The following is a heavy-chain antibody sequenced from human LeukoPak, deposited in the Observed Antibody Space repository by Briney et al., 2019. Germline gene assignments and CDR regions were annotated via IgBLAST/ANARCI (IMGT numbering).Heavy chain of an antibody. Sequence: PSETLSLTCTVSGGSISSYYWSWIRQPPGKGLEWVGYIYYSGSNNYNPSLKSRVTISVDTSKNQFSLKLSSVTAADTAVYYCAGSNVVPAAIGAFDIWGQGTMVTVSS. CDR1: GGSISSYY. CDR3: AGSNVVPAAIGAFDI. V-gene: IGHV4-59*01. J-gene: IGHJ3*02. D-gene: IGHD2-2*02. CDR2: IYYSGSN.